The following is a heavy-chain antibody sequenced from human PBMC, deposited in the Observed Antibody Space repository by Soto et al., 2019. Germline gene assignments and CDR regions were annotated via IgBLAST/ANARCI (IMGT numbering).Heavy chain of an antibody. CDR3: AGGIAARPLGY. CDR1: GGSISSGGYS. V-gene: IGHV4-30-2*01. J-gene: IGHJ4*02. D-gene: IGHD6-6*01. CDR2: MYHSGST. Sequence: QLQLQESGSGLVKPSQTLSLTCAVSGGSISSGGYSWSWIRQPPGKGLEWIGYMYHSGSTYYNPSLQSRITISVDWSKNQFSLKLSSVTAADTAVYYCAGGIAARPLGYWGQGTLVTVSS.